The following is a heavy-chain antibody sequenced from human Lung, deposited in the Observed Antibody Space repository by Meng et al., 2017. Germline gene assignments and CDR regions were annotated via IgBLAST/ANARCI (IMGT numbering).Heavy chain of an antibody. CDR1: GGSFSDYY. Sequence: QWLLQQWGAGLLTPSETLYLTCVVSGGSFSDYYWSWIRQPPGKGLEWIGEINHSGSTNYNPSLESRATISVDTSQNNLSLKLSSVTAADSAVYYCARGPTTMAHDFDYWGQGTLVTVSS. D-gene: IGHD4-11*01. J-gene: IGHJ4*02. CDR2: INHSGST. CDR3: ARGPTTMAHDFDY. V-gene: IGHV4-34*01.